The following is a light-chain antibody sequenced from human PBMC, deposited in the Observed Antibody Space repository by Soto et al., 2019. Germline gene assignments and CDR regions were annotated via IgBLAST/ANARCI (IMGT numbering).Light chain of an antibody. CDR2: DAS. CDR1: QDISNY. V-gene: IGKV1-33*01. CDR3: QQYDNPMYT. Sequence: DIQMTQSPTSMYASVGDRVTITCQASQDISNYLNWYQQKPGKAPKLLIYDASNLETGVPSRFSGSGSGTDFTFTISSLQPEDIATYYCQQYDNPMYTFGQGTKVDIK. J-gene: IGKJ2*01.